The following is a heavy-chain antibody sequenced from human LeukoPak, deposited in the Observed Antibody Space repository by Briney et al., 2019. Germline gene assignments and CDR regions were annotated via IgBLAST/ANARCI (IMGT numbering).Heavy chain of an antibody. J-gene: IGHJ4*02. Sequence: GGSLRLSCAASGFTFSSSGMHWVRQAPGQGLEWVAFIRYDGSTKNYGDSVKGRFTISRDDSKNTLYLQMNSLRAEDTAVYYCAKDLSGSYHFDYWGQGTLVTVSS. CDR3: AKDLSGSYHFDY. D-gene: IGHD1-26*01. CDR1: GFTFSSSG. V-gene: IGHV3-30*02. CDR2: IRYDGSTK.